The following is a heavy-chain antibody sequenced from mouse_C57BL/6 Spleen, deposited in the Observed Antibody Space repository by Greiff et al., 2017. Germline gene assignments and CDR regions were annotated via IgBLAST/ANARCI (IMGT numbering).Heavy chain of an antibody. Sequence: VQQQQSGPELVKPGDSVKISCKASGYSFTGYFMNWVMQSHGKSLEWIGRINPYNGDTFYNQKFKGKATLTVDKSYSTAYMERRILTSEDSAVYYCARGDDDGYYVGFAYWGQGTLVTVAA. J-gene: IGHJ3*01. CDR3: ARGDDDGYYVGFAY. D-gene: IGHD2-3*01. CDR1: GYSFTGYF. CDR2: INPYNGDT. V-gene: IGHV1-20*01.